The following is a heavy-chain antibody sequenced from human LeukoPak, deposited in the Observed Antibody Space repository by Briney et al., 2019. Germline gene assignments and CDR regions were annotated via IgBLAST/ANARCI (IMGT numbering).Heavy chain of an antibody. V-gene: IGHV4-4*02. CDR2: IYHGGTT. CDR3: ARVGRWFGELVGYYYYYGMDV. J-gene: IGHJ6*04. Sequence: SETLSLTCAVSGGSISSTNWWSWVRQPPGKGLEWIGEIYHGGTTNYNPSLKSRVTTSVDTSKNQFSLKLSSVTAADTAVYYCARVGRWFGELVGYYYYYGMDVWGKGTTVTVSS. CDR1: GGSISSTNW. D-gene: IGHD3-10*01.